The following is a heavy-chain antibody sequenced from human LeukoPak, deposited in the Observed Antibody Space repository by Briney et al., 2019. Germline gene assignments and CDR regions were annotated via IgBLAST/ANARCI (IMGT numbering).Heavy chain of an antibody. CDR2: ISSSGSTI. D-gene: IGHD3-10*01. V-gene: IGHV3-48*03. Sequence: GGSLRLSCAASGFTFSSYEMNWVRQAPGKGLEWVSYISSSGSTIYYADSVKGRFTISRDNSKNTLYLQMNSLRAEDTAVYYCARGYGSGSYLDYWGQGTLVTVSS. CDR1: GFTFSSYE. CDR3: ARGYGSGSYLDY. J-gene: IGHJ4*02.